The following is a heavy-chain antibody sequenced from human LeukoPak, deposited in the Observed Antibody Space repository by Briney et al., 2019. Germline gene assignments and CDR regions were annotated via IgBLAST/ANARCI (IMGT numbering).Heavy chain of an antibody. V-gene: IGHV3-7*01. D-gene: IGHD1-1*01. CDR1: GFAFSNYW. J-gene: IGHJ4*02. Sequence: GGSLRLSCAASGFAFSNYWMTWVRQAPGKGLQWVANIKPDGTEKNYVDSVKGRFTISRDNAKNSVYLQLNNLRVDDTALYYCARTPLTQLEPDYFDSWGQGTLVSVS. CDR3: ARTPLTQLEPDYFDS. CDR2: IKPDGTEK.